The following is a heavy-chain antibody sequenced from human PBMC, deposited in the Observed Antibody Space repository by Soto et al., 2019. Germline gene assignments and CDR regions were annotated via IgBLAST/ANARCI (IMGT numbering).Heavy chain of an antibody. V-gene: IGHV3-23*01. Sequence: EVQLLESGGGLVQPGGSLRLSCVVSGFTFGSYAMSWVRQAPEKGPEWVAILGGNGFTTYYADSVKGRFTISGDKSKSTMFLQMNGLRADDTGVYYFAEGLRAILNCFYYVDVCGRGTSVTVSS. CDR2: LGGNGFTT. CDR1: GFTFGSYA. D-gene: IGHD3-16*01. CDR3: AEGLRAILNCFYYVDV. J-gene: IGHJ6*03.